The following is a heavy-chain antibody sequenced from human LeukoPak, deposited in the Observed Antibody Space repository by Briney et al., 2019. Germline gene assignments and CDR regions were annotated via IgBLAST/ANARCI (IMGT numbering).Heavy chain of an antibody. CDR1: GGSFSGYS. CDR3: ARIARSGYSAWFDH. V-gene: IGHV4-34*01. J-gene: IGHJ5*02. CDR2: INHSGST. D-gene: IGHD3-3*01. Sequence: SETLSLTCAVYGGSFSGYSWSWIRQPPGKGLEWIGEINHSGSTNYNPSLKSRVTISVDTSKNQFSLKLSSVTAADTAVYYCARIARSGYSAWFDHWGQGTLVTVSS.